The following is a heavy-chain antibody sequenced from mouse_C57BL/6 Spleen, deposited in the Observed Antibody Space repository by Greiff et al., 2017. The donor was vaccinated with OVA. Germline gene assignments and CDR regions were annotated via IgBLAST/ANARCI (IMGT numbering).Heavy chain of an antibody. D-gene: IGHD1-1*01. CDR2: ISSGGSYT. Sequence: EVHLVESGEDLVKLGGSLKLSCAASGFTFSSYGMSWVRQTPDKRLEWVATISSGGSYTYYPDSVKGRFTISRDNAKNTLYLQMSSLKSEDTAMYYCARQGITTGYYAMDYWGQGTSVTVSS. CDR3: ARQGITTGYYAMDY. V-gene: IGHV5-6*01. CDR1: GFTFSSYG. J-gene: IGHJ4*01.